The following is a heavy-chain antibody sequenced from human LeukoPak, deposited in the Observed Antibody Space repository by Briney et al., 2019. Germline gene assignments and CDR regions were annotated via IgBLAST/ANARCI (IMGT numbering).Heavy chain of an antibody. CDR2: SNPGSGYT. CDR3: ARDNSIGGRGWWFDP. V-gene: IGHV1-3*02. J-gene: IGHJ5*02. D-gene: IGHD4-23*01. CDR1: GYTFTNYA. Sequence: ASVKVSCKASGYTFTNYAMHWVRQAPGQRLEWMGWSNPGSGYTKYSEDFQGRVIMTRDMSTTTDYMELSSLRSEDTAVYYCARDNSIGGRGWWFDPWGQGTLVTVSS.